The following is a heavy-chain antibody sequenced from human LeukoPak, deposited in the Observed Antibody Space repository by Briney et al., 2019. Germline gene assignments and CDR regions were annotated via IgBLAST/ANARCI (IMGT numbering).Heavy chain of an antibody. Sequence: SETLSLTCTVSGGSISSYYWSWIRQPPGKGLEWIGRIQTSGSTNYNPSLKSRVTMSLDTSKNQFSLSLSSVTAADTAVYYCARGHSGSYYGYWGQGTLVTVSS. CDR2: IQTSGST. D-gene: IGHD1-26*01. V-gene: IGHV4-4*07. CDR3: ARGHSGSYYGY. J-gene: IGHJ4*02. CDR1: GGSISSYY.